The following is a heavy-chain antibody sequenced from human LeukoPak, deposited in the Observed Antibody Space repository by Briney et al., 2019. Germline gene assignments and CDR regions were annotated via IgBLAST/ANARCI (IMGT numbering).Heavy chain of an antibody. CDR3: AGTYYYDSSGYYRLDY. J-gene: IGHJ4*02. CDR1: GYTFTGYH. V-gene: IGHV1-18*04. D-gene: IGHD3-22*01. CDR2: ISAYNGNT. Sequence: ASVKVSCKASGYTFTGYHIHWVRQAPGQGLEWMGWISAYNGNTNYAQKLQGRVTMTRDTSTSTVYMELSSLRSEDTAVYYCAGTYYYDSSGYYRLDYWGQGTLVTVSS.